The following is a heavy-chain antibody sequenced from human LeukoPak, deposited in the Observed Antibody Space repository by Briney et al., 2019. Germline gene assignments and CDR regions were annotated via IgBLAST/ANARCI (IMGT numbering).Heavy chain of an antibody. CDR1: GGSLNGFY. Sequence: SETLSLTCILSGGSLNGFYWGWVRQAPGKGLEWIGNIYYSGNTNYNPSLKSRVTISIDTSKNQFSLKLSSVTAANTAVYYCARESSRARGRLDPWGQGTLVTVPS. V-gene: IGHV4-59*12. CDR3: ARESSRARGRLDP. D-gene: IGHD6-13*01. J-gene: IGHJ5*02. CDR2: IYYSGNT.